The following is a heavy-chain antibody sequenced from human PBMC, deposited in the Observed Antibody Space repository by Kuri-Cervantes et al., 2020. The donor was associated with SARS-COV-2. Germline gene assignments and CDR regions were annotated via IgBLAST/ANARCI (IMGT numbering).Heavy chain of an antibody. Sequence: GGSLRLSCAASRFTFSSYSMNWVRQAPGKGLEWVSSISSSSSYIYYADSVKGRFTISRDNSKNTLYLQMNSLRAEDTAVYYCARVNDVIAARLHDAFDIWGQGTMVTVSS. D-gene: IGHD6-6*01. CDR1: RFTFSSYS. CDR3: ARVNDVIAARLHDAFDI. CDR2: ISSSSSYI. J-gene: IGHJ3*02. V-gene: IGHV3-21*01.